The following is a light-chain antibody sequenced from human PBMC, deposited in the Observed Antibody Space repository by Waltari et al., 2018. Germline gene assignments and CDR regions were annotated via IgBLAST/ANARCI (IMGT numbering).Light chain of an antibody. V-gene: IGKV1-6*01. Sequence: QMTQSPSSLSASLGDRVPITCRPSEDIKINCGWYQQTPGKAPKLLIYEAFILQPGVPSRFSGSGSGTDFTLTISCLQSEDFATYFCQHYYNYPWTFGQGTKVEIK. CDR3: QHYYNYPWT. CDR2: EAF. J-gene: IGKJ1*01. CDR1: EDIKIN.